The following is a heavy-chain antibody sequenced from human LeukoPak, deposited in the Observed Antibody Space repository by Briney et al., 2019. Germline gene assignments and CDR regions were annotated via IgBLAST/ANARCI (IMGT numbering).Heavy chain of an antibody. CDR3: ARDVVATIPRFDY. V-gene: IGHV3-7*01. CDR2: IKQDESEK. CDR1: GFIFSNYW. D-gene: IGHD5-12*01. Sequence: PGGSLRLSRVGSGFIFSNYWMSWVRQAPGKGLEWVANIKQDESEKHYVDSVKGRFTISRDNAQNSLYLQMNSLRAEDTAVYYCARDVVATIPRFDYWGQGTLVTVSS. J-gene: IGHJ4*02.